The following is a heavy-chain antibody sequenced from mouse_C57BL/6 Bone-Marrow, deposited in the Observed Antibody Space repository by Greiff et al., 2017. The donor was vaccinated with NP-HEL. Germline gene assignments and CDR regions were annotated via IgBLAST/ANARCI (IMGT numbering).Heavy chain of an antibody. V-gene: IGHV14-4*01. D-gene: IGHD1-1*01. CDR2: LDPENGDS. Sequence: VQLQQSGAELVRPGASVKLSCTASGFNIQDDYMHWVKPRPEQGLGWIGWLDPENGDSEIASKFPGKATITADTSSNTAYLQLSSLTSEDTAVYYGTTWYYGSWYFDVWGTGTTVTVSS. J-gene: IGHJ1*03. CDR3: TTWYYGSWYFDV. CDR1: GFNIQDDY.